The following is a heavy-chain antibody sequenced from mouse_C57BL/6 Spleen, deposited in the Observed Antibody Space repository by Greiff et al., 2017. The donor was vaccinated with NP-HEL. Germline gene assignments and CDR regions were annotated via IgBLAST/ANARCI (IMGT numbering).Heavy chain of an antibody. CDR3: ARGQRRPSMDY. CDR2: IYPGDGDT. D-gene: IGHD3-2*02. V-gene: IGHV1-82*01. Sequence: QVQLQQSGPELVKPGASVKISCKASGYAFSSSWMNWVKQRPGKGLEWIGRIYPGDGDTTYNGKFKGKATLTADKSSSTAYMQLSSLTSEDSAVYFCARGQRRPSMDYWGQGTSVTVSS. J-gene: IGHJ4*01. CDR1: GYAFSSSW.